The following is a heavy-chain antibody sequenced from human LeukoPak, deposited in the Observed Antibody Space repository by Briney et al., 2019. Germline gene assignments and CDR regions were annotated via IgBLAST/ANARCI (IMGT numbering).Heavy chain of an antibody. J-gene: IGHJ5*02. CDR1: GGSISSYY. D-gene: IGHD2-2*01. CDR2: IYYSGST. CDR3: ARARTLYNWFDP. V-gene: IGHV4-59*01. Sequence: SETLSLTCTVSGGSISSYYWSWTRQPPGKGLEWIGYIYYSGSTNYNPSLKSRVTISVDTSKNQFSLKLSSVTAADTAVYYCARARTLYNWFDPWGQRTLVTVSS.